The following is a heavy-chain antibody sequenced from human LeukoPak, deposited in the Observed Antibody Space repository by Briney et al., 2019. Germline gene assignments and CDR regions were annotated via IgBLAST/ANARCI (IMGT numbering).Heavy chain of an antibody. CDR3: ARDRDHAFVW. Sequence: QPGGSHRLLSSASRFTFGSFLLNCVRQGPGKGLVWVSYISGWSSTITYAESVRGRFTISTDNAKNSLYLQMNSLRDEDTAVYYGARDRDHAFVWWGQGTLVTVSS. V-gene: IGHV3-48*02. J-gene: IGHJ4*02. CDR2: ISGWSSTI. D-gene: IGHD3-9*01. CDR1: RFTFGSFL.